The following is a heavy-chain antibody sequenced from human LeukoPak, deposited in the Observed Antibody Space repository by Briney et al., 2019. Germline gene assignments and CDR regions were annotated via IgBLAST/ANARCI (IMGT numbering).Heavy chain of an antibody. Sequence: GGSLRLSCAASGFTFDKYSMNWVRQAPGKGLEWVSHISSASITIYYADSVKGRFTISRDNAKSSLYLHMTSLRAEATALYYCARDYYRSGSYAVDFWGQGTLVTVSS. D-gene: IGHD3-10*01. CDR3: ARDYYRSGSYAVDF. CDR1: GFTFDKYS. V-gene: IGHV3-48*01. CDR2: ISSASITI. J-gene: IGHJ4*02.